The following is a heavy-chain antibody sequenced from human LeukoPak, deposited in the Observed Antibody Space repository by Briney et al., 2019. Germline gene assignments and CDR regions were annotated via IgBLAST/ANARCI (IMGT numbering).Heavy chain of an antibody. D-gene: IGHD3-3*01. Sequence: GGSLRLSCAASGFTFSSYAMSWVRQAPGKGVEWVSAISGSGGSTYYADSVKGGFTICRENSKKRVYLKMNRLRAGDRAVYYCAKFVRFLEWSPPYGRDGYYMDVWGKGTTVTVSS. J-gene: IGHJ6*03. V-gene: IGHV3-23*01. CDR3: AKFVRFLEWSPPYGRDGYYMDV. CDR2: ISGSGGST. CDR1: GFTFSSYA.